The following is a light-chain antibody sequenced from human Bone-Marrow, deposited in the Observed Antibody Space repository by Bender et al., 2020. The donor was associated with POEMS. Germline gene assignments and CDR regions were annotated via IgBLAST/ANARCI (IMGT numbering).Light chain of an antibody. CDR2: DDS. Sequence: SYVLTQPPSVSVAPGQTARITCGGNNLGRKSVHWYQQKAGQAPMMVVYDDSDRPSGIPERISGSKSGNTATLTISGVEAGDEADYYCQVWESSTDQGVFGGGTKVTVL. CDR1: NLGRKS. J-gene: IGLJ3*02. CDR3: QVWESSTDQGV. V-gene: IGLV3-21*02.